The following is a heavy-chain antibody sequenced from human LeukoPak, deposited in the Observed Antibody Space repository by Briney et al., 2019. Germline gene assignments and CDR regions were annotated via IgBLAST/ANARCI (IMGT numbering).Heavy chain of an antibody. Sequence: SETLSLTCSVSGGSISSSSYYWSWIRQPAGKGLEWIGRIYTSGSTKYNPSLKGRVTISVDTSKNQFSLKLNSMTAADTAVYYCARVFPSYCSSTSCYTSYYYYYYYMDVWGKGTTVTVSS. CDR3: ARVFPSYCSSTSCYTSYYYYYYYMDV. D-gene: IGHD2-2*02. CDR1: GGSISSSSYY. V-gene: IGHV4-61*02. CDR2: IYTSGST. J-gene: IGHJ6*03.